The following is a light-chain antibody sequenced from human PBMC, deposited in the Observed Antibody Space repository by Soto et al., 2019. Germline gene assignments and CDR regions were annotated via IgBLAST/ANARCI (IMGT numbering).Light chain of an antibody. CDR1: QSVSSN. Sequence: EKVMTQSPATLSVSPGERATLSCRARQSVSSNLAWYQQKPGQAPRLLIYGASTRATGIPARFSGSGSGTEFTLTISSLQSEDFAVYYCQQYNNWPPYTFGQGTKLEI. CDR3: QQYNNWPPYT. V-gene: IGKV3-15*01. J-gene: IGKJ2*01. CDR2: GAS.